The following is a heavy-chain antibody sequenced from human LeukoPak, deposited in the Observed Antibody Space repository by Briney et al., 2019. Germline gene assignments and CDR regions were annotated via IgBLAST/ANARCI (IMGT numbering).Heavy chain of an antibody. V-gene: IGHV4-39*07. CDR1: GGSISSYY. CDR2: IYYSGST. J-gene: IGHJ5*02. D-gene: IGHD6-13*01. Sequence: SETLSLTCTVSGGSISSYYWGWIRQPPGKGLEWIGSIYYSGSTYYNPSLKSRVTISVDTSKNQFSLKLSSVTAADTAVYYCARDTGSSWIRTFDPWGQGTLVTVSS. CDR3: ARDTGSSWIRTFDP.